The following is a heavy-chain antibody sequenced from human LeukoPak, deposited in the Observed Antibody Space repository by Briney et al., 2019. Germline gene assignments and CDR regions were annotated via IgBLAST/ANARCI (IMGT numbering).Heavy chain of an antibody. Sequence: PGGSLRLSCAASGFTFSSYSMNWVRQAPGKGLEWVSYISSTSAIIYYADSVKGRFTVSRDNAKNSLYLQMNSLRAEDTAVYYCAREFDGSASGAGYWGQGTLVTVSS. V-gene: IGHV3-48*01. CDR3: AREFDGSASGAGY. J-gene: IGHJ4*02. CDR2: ISSTSAII. CDR1: GFTFSSYS. D-gene: IGHD1-26*01.